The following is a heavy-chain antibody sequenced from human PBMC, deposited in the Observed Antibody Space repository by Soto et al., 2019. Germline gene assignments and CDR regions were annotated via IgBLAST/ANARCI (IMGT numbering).Heavy chain of an antibody. Sequence: QVQLVQSGAEVKKPGSSVNVSCKASGGTFSSYAISWVRQAPGQGLEWMGGLIPIFGTANYAQKFQGRVTITADESTSKAYMERSSLRSEDTAVYYCARDPDPYCTNGVCHFDYWGQGTLVTVSS. J-gene: IGHJ4*02. V-gene: IGHV1-69*01. CDR1: GGTFSSYA. CDR3: ARDPDPYCTNGVCHFDY. CDR2: LIPIFGTA. D-gene: IGHD2-8*01.